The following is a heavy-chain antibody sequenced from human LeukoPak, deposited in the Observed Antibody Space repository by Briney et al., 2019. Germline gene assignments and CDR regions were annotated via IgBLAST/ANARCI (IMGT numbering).Heavy chain of an antibody. D-gene: IGHD2-15*01. CDR3: ARGTGYCSGGSCYQDY. CDR1: GGSISSSNYY. Sequence: SETLSLTCTVSGGSISSSNYYWGWVRQPPGKGLEWIGTIYYSGSTYYNPSLRSRVTISVDTSKNQFSLKLSSVTAADTAVYYCARGTGYCSGGSCYQDYWGQGTLVTVSS. J-gene: IGHJ4*02. CDR2: IYYSGST. V-gene: IGHV4-39*01.